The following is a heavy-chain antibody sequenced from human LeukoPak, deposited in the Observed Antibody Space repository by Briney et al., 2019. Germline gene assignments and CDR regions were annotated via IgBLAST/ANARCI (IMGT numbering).Heavy chain of an antibody. Sequence: GGSLRLSCAASGFTFDDYAMHWVRQAPGKGLEWVSLISWDGGSTYYADSVKGRFTISRDNSKNSLYLQMNSLRAEDTALYYCAKDWRYCGGGSCYSPGYYYMDVWGKGTTVTVSS. CDR2: ISWDGGST. CDR3: AKDWRYCGGGSCYSPGYYYMDV. CDR1: GFTFDDYA. D-gene: IGHD2-15*01. J-gene: IGHJ6*03. V-gene: IGHV3-43D*03.